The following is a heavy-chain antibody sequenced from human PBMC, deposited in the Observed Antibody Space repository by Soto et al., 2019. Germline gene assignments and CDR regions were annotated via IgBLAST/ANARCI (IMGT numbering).Heavy chain of an antibody. D-gene: IGHD5-12*01. J-gene: IGHJ5*02. V-gene: IGHV3-7*04. CDR3: ASDKSGSAWAECAS. Sequence: GGSLRLSCGGFTFNKNWMTWVRQAPGKGLEWVANINPDGNEKHYVDSVKGRFTISRDNAENSLYLQMNSLRDEDTAVYYCASDKSGSAWAECASWGQGTLVTVSS. CDR2: INPDGNEK. CDR1: GFTFNKNW.